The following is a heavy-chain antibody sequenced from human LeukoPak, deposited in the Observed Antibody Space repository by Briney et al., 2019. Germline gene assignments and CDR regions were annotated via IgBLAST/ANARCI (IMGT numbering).Heavy chain of an antibody. D-gene: IGHD4-23*01. J-gene: IGHJ4*02. CDR2: IDRDGSRI. CDR1: GFTFSSYW. CDR3: VRGNDSGGQPY. Sequence: PGGSLRLSCAASGFTFSSYWMHWVRQAPGKGLVWVSRIDRDGSRINYADSVKGRFTISRDNGKNTLFLQMNSLRAEDAAVYYCVRGNDSGGQPYWGKGPLVTVSS. V-gene: IGHV3-74*01.